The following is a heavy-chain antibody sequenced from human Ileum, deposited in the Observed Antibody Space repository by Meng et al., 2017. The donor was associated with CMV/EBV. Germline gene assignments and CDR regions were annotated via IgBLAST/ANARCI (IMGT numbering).Heavy chain of an antibody. CDR1: GFTFSDYW. CDR3: ARTPVACSSSSCYYSDY. CDR2: ISSDGSVT. D-gene: IGHD2-2*01. Sequence: GGSLRLSCAASGFTFSDYWMHWVRQAPGKGLLWVSRISSDGSVTTYADSVRGRFTISRDNAKNTLHLQMNTLRVEDTAVYYCARTPVACSSSSCYYSDYWGQGTLVTVSS. J-gene: IGHJ4*02. V-gene: IGHV3-74*01.